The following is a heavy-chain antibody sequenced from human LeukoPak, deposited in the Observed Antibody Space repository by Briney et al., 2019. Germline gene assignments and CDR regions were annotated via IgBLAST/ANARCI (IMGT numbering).Heavy chain of an antibody. Sequence: SETLSLTCTVSGGSISSSNYYWGWIRQPPGKGLEWIGSIYYSGSTNYNPSLKSRVTMSVDTSKNQFFLKLSSVTAADTAVYYCARDVVAAVGSFDYWGQGILVTVSS. CDR1: GGSISSSNYY. V-gene: IGHV4-39*07. D-gene: IGHD6-13*01. J-gene: IGHJ4*02. CDR2: IYYSGST. CDR3: ARDVVAAVGSFDY.